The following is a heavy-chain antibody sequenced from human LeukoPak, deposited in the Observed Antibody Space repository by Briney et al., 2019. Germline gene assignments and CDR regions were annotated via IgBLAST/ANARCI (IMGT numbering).Heavy chain of an antibody. Sequence: GGSLRLSCAASGFTFKNYAMSWVRQAPGKGLVWVSTISCPGSTTYYADSVEGRFTISRDDSKNTLYLQMSSLRAEDTAVYYCARDARDGYGGNPFDYWGQGTLVTVSS. CDR1: GFTFKNYA. J-gene: IGHJ4*02. D-gene: IGHD4-23*01. CDR2: ISCPGSTT. V-gene: IGHV3-23*01. CDR3: ARDARDGYGGNPFDY.